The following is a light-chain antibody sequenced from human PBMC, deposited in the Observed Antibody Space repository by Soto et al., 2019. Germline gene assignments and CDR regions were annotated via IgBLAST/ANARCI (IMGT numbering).Light chain of an antibody. CDR2: GAS. J-gene: IGKJ2*01. Sequence: EILLTQSPGTLSLSPGERATLSCRASQSVRNSYLAWYQQKPGQAPRLLIYGASGRATGIPARFSGSGSATDFTLTISRLEPEDVAVYYCQQYGSSPYTFGQGTKLEI. V-gene: IGKV3-20*01. CDR3: QQYGSSPYT. CDR1: QSVRNSY.